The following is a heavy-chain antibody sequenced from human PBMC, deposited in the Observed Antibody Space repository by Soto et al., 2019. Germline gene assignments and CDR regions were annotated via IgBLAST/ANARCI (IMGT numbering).Heavy chain of an antibody. CDR3: ARWGDGKKFYY. CDR1: GFTFSSHG. D-gene: IGHD3-16*01. CDR2: IWYDGSNE. Sequence: QVPLVDSGGGVVQPGRSLRLSCAASGFTFSSHGMHWVRQAPGKGLEWVAVIWYDGSNENYADSVKGRFTISRDNSKNTRYLQMNSLRVEDTAVYYGARWGDGKKFYYWGQGNLVTVSS. V-gene: IGHV3-33*01. J-gene: IGHJ4*02.